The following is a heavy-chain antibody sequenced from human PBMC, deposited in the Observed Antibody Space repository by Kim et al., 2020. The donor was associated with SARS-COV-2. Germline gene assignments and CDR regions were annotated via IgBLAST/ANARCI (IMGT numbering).Heavy chain of an antibody. CDR2: INPSGGST. CDR1: GYTFTSYY. V-gene: IGHV1-46*01. CDR3: ARERLGDTFTPYYYYYGMDV. J-gene: IGHJ6*02. D-gene: IGHD3-16*01. Sequence: ASVKVSCKASGYTFTSYYMHWVRQAPGQGLEWMGIINPSGGSTSYAQKFQGRVTMTRDTSTSTVYMELSSLRSEDTAVYYCARERLGDTFTPYYYYYGMDVWGQGTTVTVSS.